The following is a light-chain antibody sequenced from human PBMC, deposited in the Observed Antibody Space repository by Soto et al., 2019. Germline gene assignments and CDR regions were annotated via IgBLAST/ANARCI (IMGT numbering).Light chain of an antibody. CDR2: DAS. V-gene: IGKV3-11*01. CDR3: QQRRNWPPYT. Sequence: EIVLPQSPATLSLSPGERATLSCRASQSVSSYLAWYQQKPGQAPRLLIYDASNRATGIPARFSGSGSGTDFTLTISSLEPEDFAVYYCQQRRNWPPYTFGPGTKLEI. CDR1: QSVSSY. J-gene: IGKJ2*01.